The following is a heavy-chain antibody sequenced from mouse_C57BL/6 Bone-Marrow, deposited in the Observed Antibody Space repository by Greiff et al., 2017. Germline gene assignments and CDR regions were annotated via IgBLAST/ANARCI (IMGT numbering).Heavy chain of an antibody. D-gene: IGHD2-4*01. CDR2: IDPSDSYT. CDR1: GYTFTSYW. J-gene: IGHJ3*01. CDR3: AREGGYDYDVTWFAY. V-gene: IGHV1-69*01. Sequence: QVQLQQPGAELVMPGASVKLSCKASGYTFTSYWMHWVKQRPGQGLEWIGEIDPSDSYTNYNQQFKGKSTLNVDKSSSTAYMPRSSLTSEDSAVYYCAREGGYDYDVTWFAYWGQGTLVTVSA.